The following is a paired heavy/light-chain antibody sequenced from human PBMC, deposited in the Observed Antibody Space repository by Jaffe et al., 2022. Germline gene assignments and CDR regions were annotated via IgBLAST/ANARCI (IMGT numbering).Heavy chain of an antibody. Sequence: EVQLVESGGGSVQPGGSLRLSCAASGFTSSSYWMHWVRQAPGKGLVWVSHINNDGNSTSYADSVKGRFTISRDNAKNTLYLQMNSLRAEDTAVYYCAIPLPLTVSNFQHWGQGTVVTVSS. V-gene: IGHV3-74*01. CDR2: INNDGNST. CDR3: AIPLPLTVSNFQH. J-gene: IGHJ1*01. D-gene: IGHD4-17*01. CDR1: GFTSSSYW.
Light chain of an antibody. CDR3: CSYAGSSTFVV. V-gene: IGLV2-23*02. Sequence: QSALTQPASVSGSPGQSITISCTGTSSDVGSYKFVSWYQQHPGKAPKLMIYEVSKRPSGVSNRFSGSKSGNTASLTISGLQTEDEADYYCCSYAGSSTFVVFGGGTKLTVL. CDR1: SSDVGSYKF. J-gene: IGLJ2*01. CDR2: EVS.